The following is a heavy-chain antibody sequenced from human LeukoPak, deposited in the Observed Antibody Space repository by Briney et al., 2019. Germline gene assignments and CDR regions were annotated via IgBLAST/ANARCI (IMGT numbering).Heavy chain of an antibody. CDR1: EYALTELS. Sequence: EASVTVSCKVSEYALTELSIHWVRQTPGKGLECMGGFDPEGGETIYAQKFQGRVTMTEDTSTDTAYMELSSLTSDDTAVYYCAAISTPTTRRAYHFDSWGQGTLVTVSS. D-gene: IGHD1-1*01. CDR3: AAISTPTTRRAYHFDS. CDR2: FDPEGGET. J-gene: IGHJ4*02. V-gene: IGHV1-24*01.